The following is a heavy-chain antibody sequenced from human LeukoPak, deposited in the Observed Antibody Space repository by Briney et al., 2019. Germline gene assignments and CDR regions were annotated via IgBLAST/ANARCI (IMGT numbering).Heavy chain of an antibody. CDR2: VNPNSGKT. D-gene: IGHD6-13*01. CDR3: ARGRPGLASAGTYDF. V-gene: IGHV1-8*01. Sequence: ASVKVSCKASGYTFTSSDINWVRQAPGQGLEWMGWVNPNSGKTGSARKFQGRVAMTKNISISTAYIEVSSLGYEDTATYYCARGRPGLASAGTYDFWGQGTLITVTS. CDR1: GYTFTSSD. J-gene: IGHJ4*02.